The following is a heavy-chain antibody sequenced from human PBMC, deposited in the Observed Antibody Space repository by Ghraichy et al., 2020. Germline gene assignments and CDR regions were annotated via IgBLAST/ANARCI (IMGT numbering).Heavy chain of an antibody. CDR3: ARGASGGRAPNFYGMDV. J-gene: IGHJ6*02. CDR1: GFIFSDHY. Sequence: SCAASGFIFSDHYMDWVRQAPGKGLEWVGRTRNKVNSYGSEYAASVKGRFTISRDESKNSMDLQMNSLKTEDTAVYFCARGASGGRAPNFYGMDVWGQGTTVTVPS. V-gene: IGHV3-72*01. CDR2: TRNKVNSYGS. D-gene: IGHD4-23*01.